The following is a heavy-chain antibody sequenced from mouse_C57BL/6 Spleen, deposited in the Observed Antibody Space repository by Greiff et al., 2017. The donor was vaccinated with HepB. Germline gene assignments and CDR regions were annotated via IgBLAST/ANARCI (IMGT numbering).Heavy chain of an antibody. V-gene: IGHV1-50*01. CDR2: IDPSDSYT. CDR3: ARSWDVPFDY. D-gene: IGHD4-1*01. J-gene: IGHJ2*01. Sequence: VQLQQPGAELVKPGASVKLSCKASGYTFTSYWMQWVKQRPGQGLEWIGEIDPSDSYTNYNQKFKGKATLTEDTSSSTAYMQLSSLTSEDSAVYYCARSWDVPFDYWGQGTTLTVSS. CDR1: GYTFTSYW.